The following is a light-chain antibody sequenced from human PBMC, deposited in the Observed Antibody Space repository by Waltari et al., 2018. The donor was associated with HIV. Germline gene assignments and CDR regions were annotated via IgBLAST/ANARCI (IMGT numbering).Light chain of an antibody. CDR2: WAS. CDR3: QQYSTFPWT. CDR1: PSVLYRSNNRNY. J-gene: IGKJ1*01. V-gene: IGKV4-1*01. Sequence: DIEVTQSPDSLAVSLGERATINCKSSPSVLYRSNNRNYLAWVQQKPGQSPKLLISWASARESGVPARFSGGGSGTDFTLTIRSLQAEDVATYYCQQYSTFPWTFGQGTKVEIK.